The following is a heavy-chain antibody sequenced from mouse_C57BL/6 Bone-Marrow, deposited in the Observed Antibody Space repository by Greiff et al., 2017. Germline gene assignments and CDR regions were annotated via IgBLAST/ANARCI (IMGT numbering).Heavy chain of an antibody. J-gene: IGHJ4*01. CDR1: GFTFSDYY. V-gene: IGHV5-12*01. D-gene: IGHD2-3*01. CDR3: ARRGYDGYYDYAMDY. Sequence: DVMLVESGGGLVQPGGSLKLSCAASGFTFSDYYMSWVRQTPEKRLEWVAYISNGGGSTYYPDTVKGRFTITRDNAKNSLYLQMSRLKSEDTAMYYCARRGYDGYYDYAMDYWGQGTSVTVSS. CDR2: ISNGGGST.